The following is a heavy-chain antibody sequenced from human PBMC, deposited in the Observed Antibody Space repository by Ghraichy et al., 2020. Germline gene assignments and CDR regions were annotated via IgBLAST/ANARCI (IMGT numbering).Heavy chain of an antibody. D-gene: IGHD1-7*01. J-gene: IGHJ4*02. V-gene: IGHV4-31*03. Sequence: SETLSLTCTVSGGSISSGGYYWSWIRQHPGKGLEWIGYIYYSGSTYYNPSLKSRVTISVDTSKNQFSLKLSSVTAADTAVYYCARGGLSITGTTFGYWGQGTLVTVSS. CDR2: IYYSGST. CDR3: ARGGLSITGTTFGY. CDR1: GGSISSGGYY.